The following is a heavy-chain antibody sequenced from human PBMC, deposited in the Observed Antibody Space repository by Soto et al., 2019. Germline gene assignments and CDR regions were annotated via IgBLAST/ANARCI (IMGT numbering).Heavy chain of an antibody. CDR3: ATISGSGYRAFAP. V-gene: IGHV1-69*02. D-gene: IGHD3-10*01. Sequence: QVQLVQSGADVQRPGSSVRVSCKASGDTFNFYSINWVRQAPGLGLQWMGRINPILSMSNYAPRFQGRVTMTADKSRSTPYMGLGRLSSEDTARYYWATISGSGYRAFAPWGRGALVTVSS. J-gene: IGHJ5*02. CDR2: INPILSMS. CDR1: GDTFNFYS.